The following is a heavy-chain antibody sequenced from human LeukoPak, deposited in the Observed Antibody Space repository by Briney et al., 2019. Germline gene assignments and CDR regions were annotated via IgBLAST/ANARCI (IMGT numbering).Heavy chain of an antibody. Sequence: PGGSLRLPCAASGFTFDDYGMSWVRQAPGKGLEWVSGINWNGGSTGYADSVKGRFTISRDNAKNSLYLQINSLRAEDTALYYCARILDNSGYYDYYYYMDVWGKGTTVTVSS. D-gene: IGHD3-22*01. V-gene: IGHV3-20*04. CDR1: GFTFDDYG. CDR2: INWNGGST. J-gene: IGHJ6*03. CDR3: ARILDNSGYYDYYYYMDV.